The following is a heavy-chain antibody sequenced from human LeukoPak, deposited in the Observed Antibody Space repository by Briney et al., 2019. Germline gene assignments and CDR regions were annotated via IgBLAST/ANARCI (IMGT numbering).Heavy chain of an antibody. D-gene: IGHD2-2*01. CDR1: GFTFSSYS. CDR2: ISSSSSYI. V-gene: IGHV3-21*01. Sequence: GGSMRLSCAASGFTFSSYSMNWVRQAPGKGLEWVSSISSSSSYIYYADSVKGRFTISRDNAKNSLYLQMNSLRAEDTAVYYCAREDADLPFDYWGQGTLVTVSS. J-gene: IGHJ4*02. CDR3: AREDADLPFDY.